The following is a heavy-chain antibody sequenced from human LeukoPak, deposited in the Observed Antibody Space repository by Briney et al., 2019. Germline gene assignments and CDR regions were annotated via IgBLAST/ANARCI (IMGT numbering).Heavy chain of an antibody. D-gene: IGHD3-22*01. J-gene: IGHJ4*02. V-gene: IGHV3-9*01. CDR3: ARDLIPPRWYYDSSGCYYDY. Sequence: PGGSLRLSCAASGFTFDDYAMHWVRQAPGKGLEWVSGISWNSGSIGYADSVKGRFTISRDNAKNSLYLQMNSLRAEDTAVYYCARDLIPPRWYYDSSGCYYDYWGQGTLVTVSS. CDR1: GFTFDDYA. CDR2: ISWNSGSI.